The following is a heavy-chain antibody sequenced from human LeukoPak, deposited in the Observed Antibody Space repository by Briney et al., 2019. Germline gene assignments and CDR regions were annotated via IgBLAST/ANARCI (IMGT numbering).Heavy chain of an antibody. V-gene: IGHV5-51*01. CDR1: GDGFISYW. J-gene: IGHJ4*02. Sequence: SLMISCRGAGDGFISYWICCLRQMPRKGLEGVGMIYPCDSGTRYNPSLQSQVTISADKSMNNTYLQWSSLTASDTAMYYCARHVRAAQFDFWGQGTLVTVSS. D-gene: IGHD2-2*01. CDR3: ARHVRAAQFDF. CDR2: IYPCDSGT.